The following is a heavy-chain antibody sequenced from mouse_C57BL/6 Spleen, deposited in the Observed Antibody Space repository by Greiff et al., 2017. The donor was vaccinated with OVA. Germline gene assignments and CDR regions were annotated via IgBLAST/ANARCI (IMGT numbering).Heavy chain of an antibody. Sequence: QVQLQQSGPELVKPGASVKISCKASGYAFSSSWMNWVKQRPGKGLGWIGRIYPGDGDTNYNGKFKGKATLTADKSSSTAYMQLSSLTSEDSAVYFCARTDWYFDVWGTGTTVTVSS. CDR2: IYPGDGDT. CDR1: GYAFSSSW. J-gene: IGHJ1*03. CDR3: ARTDWYFDV. V-gene: IGHV1-82*01.